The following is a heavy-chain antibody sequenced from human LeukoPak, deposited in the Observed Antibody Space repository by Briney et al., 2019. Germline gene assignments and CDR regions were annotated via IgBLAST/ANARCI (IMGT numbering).Heavy chain of an antibody. J-gene: IGHJ4*02. CDR1: GYTFTSYY. D-gene: IGHD3-22*01. Sequence: ASVKVSCKASGYTFTSYYMHWVRQAPGQGLEWMGIINPNGGSTSYAQKFQGRVTMTRDTSTSTVYMELSSLRSGDTAVYYCARDRYYYDSSGYIRGISFDYWGQGTLVTVSS. CDR2: INPNGGST. V-gene: IGHV1-46*01. CDR3: ARDRYYYDSSGYIRGISFDY.